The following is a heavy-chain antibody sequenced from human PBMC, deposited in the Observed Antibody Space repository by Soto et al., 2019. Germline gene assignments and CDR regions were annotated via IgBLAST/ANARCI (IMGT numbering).Heavy chain of an antibody. CDR2: ISYDGSNT. V-gene: IGHV3-30-3*01. CDR1: GFSFSSYA. Sequence: PGGSLRLSCAASGFSFSSYAMHWVRQAPGKGLEWVALISYDGSNTYYADSVKGRFTISRDNSKNTLYVHMNSLRAEDTAVYYCARAGTGTSGYYYGMDVWGQGTTVTVSS. CDR3: ARAGTGTSGYYYGMDV. D-gene: IGHD1-7*01. J-gene: IGHJ6*02.